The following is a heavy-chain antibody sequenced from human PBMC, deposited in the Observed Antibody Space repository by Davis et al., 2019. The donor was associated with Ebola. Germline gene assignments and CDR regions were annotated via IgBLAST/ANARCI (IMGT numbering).Heavy chain of an antibody. Sequence: PSETLSLTCTVSGGSISSYYWSWIRQPPGKGLEWIGYIYYSGSTNYNPSLKSRVTISVDTSKNQFSLKVSSVTAADTAVYYCARHLGGSYGPYYFDYWGQGTLVTVSS. J-gene: IGHJ4*02. D-gene: IGHD1-26*01. CDR3: ARHLGGSYGPYYFDY. CDR2: IYYSGST. V-gene: IGHV4-59*08. CDR1: GGSISSYY.